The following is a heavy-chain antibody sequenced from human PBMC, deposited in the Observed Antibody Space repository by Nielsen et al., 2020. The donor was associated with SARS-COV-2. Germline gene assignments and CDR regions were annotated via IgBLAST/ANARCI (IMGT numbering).Heavy chain of an antibody. CDR2: IKGDESER. J-gene: IGHJ6*02. CDR1: GFTFSAYA. V-gene: IGHV3-7*03. CDR3: AIGLGGMDV. D-gene: IGHD7-27*01. Sequence: GESLKISCAASGFTFSAYAMIRVRQAAGKGLEWVAKIKGDESERYYVDSVKGRFTISRDNAKNSLYLQMSSLRAEDTALYYCAIGLGGMDVWGQGTTVTVSS.